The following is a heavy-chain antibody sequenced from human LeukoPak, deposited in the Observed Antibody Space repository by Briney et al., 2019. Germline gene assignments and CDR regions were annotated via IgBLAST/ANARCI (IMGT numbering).Heavy chain of an antibody. J-gene: IGHJ6*02. Sequence: GGSLRLSCAAPGFTFSSYAMSWVRQAPGKGLEWVSAISGSDGSTYYAGSVKGRFTISRDNSKNTLYLQMNSLRAEDTAVYYCAKGTGNYYYYGMDVWGQGTTVTVSS. CDR2: ISGSDGST. CDR1: GFTFSSYA. V-gene: IGHV3-23*01. CDR3: AKGTGNYYYYGMDV. D-gene: IGHD1-14*01.